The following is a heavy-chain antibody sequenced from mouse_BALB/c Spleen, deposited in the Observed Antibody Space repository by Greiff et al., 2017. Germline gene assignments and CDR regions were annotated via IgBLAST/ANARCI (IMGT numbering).Heavy chain of an antibody. Sequence: VQLQQSGPGLVAPSQSLSITCTVSGFSLTSYGVHWVRQPPGKGLEWLGVIWAGGSTNYNSALMSRLSISKDNSKSQVFLKMNSLQTDDTAMYYCARDDYYGSSYWYFDVWGAGTTVTVSS. J-gene: IGHJ1*01. CDR2: IWAGGST. CDR3: ARDDYYGSSYWYFDV. CDR1: GFSLTSYG. V-gene: IGHV2-9*02. D-gene: IGHD1-1*01.